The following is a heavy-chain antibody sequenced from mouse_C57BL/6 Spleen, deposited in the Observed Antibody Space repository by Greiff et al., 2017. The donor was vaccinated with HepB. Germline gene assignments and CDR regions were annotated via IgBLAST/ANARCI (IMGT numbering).Heavy chain of an antibody. CDR3: AKSPYDYDGPWFAY. CDR2: IWRGGST. J-gene: IGHJ3*01. V-gene: IGHV2-5*01. CDR1: GFSLTSYG. Sequence: VQGVESGPGLVQPSQSLSITCTVSGFSLTSYGVHWVRQSPGKGLEWLGVIWRGGSTDYNAAFMSRLSITKDNSKSQVFFKMNSLQADDTAIYYCAKSPYDYDGPWFAYWGQGTLVTVSA. D-gene: IGHD2-4*01.